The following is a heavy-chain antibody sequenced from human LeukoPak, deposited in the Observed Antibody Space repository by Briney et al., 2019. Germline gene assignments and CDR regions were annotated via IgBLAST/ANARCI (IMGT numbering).Heavy chain of an antibody. D-gene: IGHD2-21*01. V-gene: IGHV3-66*02. Sequence: GGSLRLSCAASGFTVSSNYMSWVRQAPGKGLEGVSVIYSGGSTYYADSVKGRFTISRDNSKNTLYLQMNSLRAEDTAVYYCARGAVMGYYYYYMDVWGKGTTVTVSS. CDR1: GFTVSSNY. CDR2: IYSGGST. J-gene: IGHJ6*03. CDR3: ARGAVMGYYYYYMDV.